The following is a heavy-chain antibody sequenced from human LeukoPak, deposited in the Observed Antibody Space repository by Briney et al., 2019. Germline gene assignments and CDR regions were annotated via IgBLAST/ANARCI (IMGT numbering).Heavy chain of an antibody. J-gene: IGHJ5*02. CDR3: ARGAFDENWFDP. V-gene: IGHV4-59*11. CDR2: IYYSGST. D-gene: IGHD2/OR15-2a*01. Sequence: SETLSLTCTVSGGSISSHYWSWIRQPPGKGLEWIGYIYYSGSTNYNPSLKSRVTISVDTSKNQSSLKLSSVTAADTAVYYCARGAFDENWFDPWGQGTLVTVSS. CDR1: GGSISSHY.